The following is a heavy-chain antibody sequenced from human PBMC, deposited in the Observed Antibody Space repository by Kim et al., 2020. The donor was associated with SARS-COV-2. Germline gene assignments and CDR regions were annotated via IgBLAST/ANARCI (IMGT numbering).Heavy chain of an antibody. D-gene: IGHD4-4*01. CDR2: IGGSGSTT. V-gene: IGHV3-11*01. Sequence: GGSLRLSCAASGFIFSDNNMSWIRQAPGKGLEWVSSIGGSGSTTYYSDSVKGRFTISRDNAKNSLYLQMNSLRDDDTAVYYCARDRDGYSGLDYWGQGTLVTLSS. J-gene: IGHJ4*02. CDR3: ARDRDGYSGLDY. CDR1: GFIFSDNN.